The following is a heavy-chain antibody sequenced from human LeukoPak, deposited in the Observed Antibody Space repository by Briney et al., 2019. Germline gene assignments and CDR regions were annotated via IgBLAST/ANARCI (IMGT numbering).Heavy chain of an antibody. CDR3: ATVYSGYDVVGEDY. J-gene: IGHJ4*02. Sequence: SETLSLTCTVSGGSISSYYWSWIRQPPGKGLEWIGYIYYSGSTNYNPSLKSRVTISVDTSKNQFSLNLSSVTAADTAVYYCATVYSGYDVVGEDYWGQGTLVTVSS. V-gene: IGHV4-59*12. CDR2: IYYSGST. D-gene: IGHD5-12*01. CDR1: GGSISSYY.